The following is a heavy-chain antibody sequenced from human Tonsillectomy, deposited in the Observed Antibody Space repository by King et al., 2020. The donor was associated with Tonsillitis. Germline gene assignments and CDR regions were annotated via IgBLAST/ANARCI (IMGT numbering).Heavy chain of an antibody. V-gene: IGHV3-43D*03. CDR3: AKDHSFGSNGYWFDS. CDR2: ITWDGGRT. D-gene: IGHD5-18*01. CDR1: GFTFDDYA. Sequence: VQLVESGGVVVQPGGSLRLSCAASGFTFDDYAMHWVRQAPGKGLEWVSLITWDGGRTYYADSVKGRFSIPRDNSKNSLYLQMNSLRAEDTALYYCAKDHSFGSNGYWFDSWGQGTLVTVSS. J-gene: IGHJ5*01.